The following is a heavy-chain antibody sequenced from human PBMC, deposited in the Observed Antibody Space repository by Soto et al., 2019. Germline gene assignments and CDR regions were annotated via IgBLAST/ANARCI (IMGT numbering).Heavy chain of an antibody. J-gene: IGHJ4*02. D-gene: IGHD3-3*01. CDR2: ISGSGGST. CDR3: AKVKEYYDFGSGCYTRPSTIFGY. Sequence: GGSLRLSCAASGFTFSSYAMSWVRQAPGKGLEWVSAISGSGGSTYYADSVKGRFTISRENSKNTLYLQMNSLRAQDTAVYYRAKVKEYYDFGSGCYTRPSTIFGYSGPGTLVTVSS. CDR1: GFTFSSYA. V-gene: IGHV3-23*01.